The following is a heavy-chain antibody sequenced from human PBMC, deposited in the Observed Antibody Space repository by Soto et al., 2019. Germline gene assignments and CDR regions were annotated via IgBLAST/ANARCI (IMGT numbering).Heavy chain of an antibody. CDR3: ARLPQDYYYHGMDV. J-gene: IGHJ6*02. Sequence: GESLKISCKGSGYSFAGYWITWVRQKPGKGLEWMGRIDPSDSDTRYSPSFQGQVTISADKSSRTAYLQWSSLKASDSAMYYCARLPQDYYYHGMDVWGQGTKVTVSS. CDR1: GYSFAGYW. V-gene: IGHV5-51*01. CDR2: IDPSDSDT.